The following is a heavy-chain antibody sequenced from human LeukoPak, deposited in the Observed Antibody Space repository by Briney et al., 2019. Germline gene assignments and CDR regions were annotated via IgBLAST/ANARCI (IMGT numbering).Heavy chain of an antibody. J-gene: IGHJ6*03. CDR2: IRYDGSNK. CDR1: GFNFSSYG. Sequence: GGSLRLSCAASGFNFSSYGMHWVRQAPGKGLEWVPFIRYDGSNKYYADSVKGRFTISRDNSKNTRYLQMNSLRAEDTAVYYCAKTYYSSRAHYYYYYYMDVWGKGTTVTISS. CDR3: AKTYYSSRAHYYYYYYMDV. D-gene: IGHD3-10*01. V-gene: IGHV3-30*02.